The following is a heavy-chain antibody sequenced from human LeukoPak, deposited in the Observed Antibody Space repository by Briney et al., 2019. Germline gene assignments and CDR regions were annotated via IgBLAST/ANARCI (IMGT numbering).Heavy chain of an antibody. V-gene: IGHV4-4*07. Sequence: PSETLPLTCTVSGGSISSYYWSWIRQPAGKGLEWIGRIYTSGSTNYNPSLKSRVTMSVDTSKNQFSLKLSSVTAADTAVYYCARGGLAVAGRGFDPWGQGTLVTVSS. CDR2: IYTSGST. D-gene: IGHD6-19*01. CDR1: GGSISSYY. J-gene: IGHJ5*02. CDR3: ARGGLAVAGRGFDP.